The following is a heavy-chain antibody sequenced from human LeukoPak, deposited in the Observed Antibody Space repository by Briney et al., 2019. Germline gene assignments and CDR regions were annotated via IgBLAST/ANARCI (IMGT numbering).Heavy chain of an antibody. CDR3: VRDQGAAGDY. CDR1: GFTFSKYW. J-gene: IGHJ4*02. D-gene: IGHD6-13*01. CDR2: IDQDGSEN. Sequence: GGSLRLSCAASGFTFSKYWMTWVRQPPGKGLEWVANIDQDGSENFYVDSMRGQFTISRENAKNSLYLQMNSLRLDDTALYYCVRDQGAAGDYWGQGTLVTVSS. V-gene: IGHV3-7*01.